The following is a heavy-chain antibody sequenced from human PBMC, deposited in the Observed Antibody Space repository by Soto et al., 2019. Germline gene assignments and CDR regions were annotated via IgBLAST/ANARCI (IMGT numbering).Heavy chain of an antibody. J-gene: IGHJ4*02. CDR2: ISYDGSNK. V-gene: IGHV3-30*18. CDR3: AKDGLSWYSGSYNEKYYFDY. CDR1: GFTFSSYG. Sequence: QVQLVESGGGVVQPGRSLRLSCAASGFTFSSYGMHWVRQAPGKGLEWVAVISYDGSNKYYADSVKGRFTISRDNSKNTLYLQMNSLRAQDTAVYYCAKDGLSWYSGSYNEKYYFDYWGQGTLVTVSS. D-gene: IGHD1-26*01.